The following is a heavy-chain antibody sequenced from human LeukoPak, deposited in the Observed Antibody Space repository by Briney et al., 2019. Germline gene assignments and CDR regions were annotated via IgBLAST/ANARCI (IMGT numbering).Heavy chain of an antibody. Sequence: SETLSLTCAVYGGSFSGYYWSWIRQPPGKGLEWIGEINHSGSTNYNPSLKSRVTISVDTSKNQFSLKLSSVTAADTAVYYCARQKGITIFGVAIPPYYYMDVWGKGTTVTVSS. D-gene: IGHD3-3*01. J-gene: IGHJ6*03. CDR1: GGSFSGYY. CDR3: ARQKGITIFGVAIPPYYYMDV. V-gene: IGHV4-34*01. CDR2: INHSGST.